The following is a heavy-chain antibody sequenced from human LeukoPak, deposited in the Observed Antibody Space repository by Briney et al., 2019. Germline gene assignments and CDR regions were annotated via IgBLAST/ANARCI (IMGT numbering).Heavy chain of an antibody. CDR3: ARDLKYRILIN. CDR2: ISAYNGNT. J-gene: IGHJ4*02. Sequence: ASVKVSCKASGGTFSSYAISWVRQAPGQGLEWMGWISAYNGNTNYAQKLQGRVTMTTDTSTGTAYMELRSLRSDDTAVYYCARDLKYRILINWGQGTLVTVSS. D-gene: IGHD2-2*01. V-gene: IGHV1-18*01. CDR1: GGTFSSYA.